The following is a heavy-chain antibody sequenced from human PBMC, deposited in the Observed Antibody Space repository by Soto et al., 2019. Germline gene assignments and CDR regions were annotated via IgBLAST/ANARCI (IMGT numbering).Heavy chain of an antibody. CDR3: ARVSRNDPLDI. J-gene: IGHJ3*02. V-gene: IGHV4-4*02. Sequence: SETLSLTCAVSGGSISSSNWWSWVRQPPGKGLEWIGEIYHSGSTNYNPSLKSRVTISVDKSKNQFSLKVRSVTAADTALYYCARVSRNDPLDIWGQGTMVTVSS. CDR2: IYHSGST. CDR1: GGSISSSNW.